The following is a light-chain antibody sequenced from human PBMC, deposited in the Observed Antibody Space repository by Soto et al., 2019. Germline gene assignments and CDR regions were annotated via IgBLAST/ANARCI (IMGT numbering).Light chain of an antibody. J-gene: IGKJ1*01. Sequence: EIVMTPSPATLSVSPVERATLSCRASQSVSSNLAWYQQKPGQAPRLLIYGASTRATGIPARFSGSGSGTEFTLTISSLQSEDFAVYYCQQYNNWPPTWTFGQGTKVDI. V-gene: IGKV3-15*01. CDR3: QQYNNWPPTWT. CDR1: QSVSSN. CDR2: GAS.